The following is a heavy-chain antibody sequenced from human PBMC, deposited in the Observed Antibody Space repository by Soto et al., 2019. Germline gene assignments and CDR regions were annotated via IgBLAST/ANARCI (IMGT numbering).Heavy chain of an antibody. CDR3: ARAYGGFDNGLDV. CDR2: IYYSGST. CDR1: GDSIRSYY. J-gene: IGHJ6*02. Sequence: SETLSLTCTVSGDSIRSYYWTWIRQPPGKGLELIGYIYYSGSTRYNPSLKSRVTISVDMSKNQFSLKLSSVIAADTAVYYCARAYGGFDNGLDVWGQGPRSPSP. V-gene: IGHV4-59*01. D-gene: IGHD5-12*01.